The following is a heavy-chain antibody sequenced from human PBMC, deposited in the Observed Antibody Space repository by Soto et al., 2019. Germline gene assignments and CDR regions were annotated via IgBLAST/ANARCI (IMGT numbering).Heavy chain of an antibody. J-gene: IGHJ4*02. CDR2: IYYSGST. D-gene: IGHD5-18*01. CDR3: AREVLGGYSYGSDY. CDR1: GGSISSGGYY. V-gene: IGHV4-31*03. Sequence: PSETLSLTCTVSGGSISSGGYYWSWIRQHPGKGLEWIGYIYYSGSTYYNPSLKSRVTISVDTSKNQFSLNLSSVTAADTAVYYCAREVLGGYSYGSDYWGQGTLVTVSS.